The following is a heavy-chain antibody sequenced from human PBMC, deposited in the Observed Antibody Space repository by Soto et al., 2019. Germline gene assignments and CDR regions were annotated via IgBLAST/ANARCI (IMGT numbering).Heavy chain of an antibody. D-gene: IGHD3-22*01. Sequence: QVQLVESGGGVVQAGRSLRLSCAASGFTFSSYAMHWVRQAPGKGLEWVAGLSYDGSHKYADSVKGRFTISRDNSKNTVYLQRNRLRREDTAVYYFAGDQITMIVVVSDPFDIWGRGTMVTVSS. J-gene: IGHJ3*02. CDR3: AGDQITMIVVVSDPFDI. CDR1: GFTFSSYA. CDR2: LSYDGSHK. V-gene: IGHV3-30-3*01.